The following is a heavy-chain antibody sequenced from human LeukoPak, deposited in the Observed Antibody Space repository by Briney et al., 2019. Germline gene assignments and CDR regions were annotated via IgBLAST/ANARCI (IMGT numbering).Heavy chain of an antibody. Sequence: GGSLRLSCAGSGFTFSNYSINWVRQAPGKGLEWVANIKQDGSEKYYVDSVKGRFTISRDNAKNSLYLQMNSLRAEDTAVYYCARDQYSSGSLWGQGTLVTVSP. CDR1: GFTFSNYS. CDR2: IKQDGSEK. V-gene: IGHV3-7*01. CDR3: ARDQYSSGSL. D-gene: IGHD6-19*01. J-gene: IGHJ4*02.